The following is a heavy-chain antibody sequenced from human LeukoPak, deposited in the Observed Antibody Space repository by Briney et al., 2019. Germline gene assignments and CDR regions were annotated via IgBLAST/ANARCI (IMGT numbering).Heavy chain of an antibody. V-gene: IGHV3-74*01. Sequence: GGSLRLSCVASGFTFGKYWMHWVRQAPGKELVCISRINNDGSTVYADSVAGRFTISRDNARDTLYLQMNSLRVEDTAVYYCARDYYGSIDLWGQRTLVTVSS. J-gene: IGHJ1*01. CDR2: INNDGST. CDR3: ARDYYGSIDL. D-gene: IGHD3-10*01. CDR1: GFTFGKYW.